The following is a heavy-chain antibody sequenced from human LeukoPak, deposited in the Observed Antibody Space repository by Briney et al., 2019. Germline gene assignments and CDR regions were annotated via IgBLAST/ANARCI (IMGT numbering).Heavy chain of an antibody. D-gene: IGHD6-13*01. Sequence: PSETLSLTCTVSGGSISSSSYYWGWIRQPPGKGLEWIGIIYYSGSTYYNPSLKSRVTIFVDTSKNQFSLKLSSVTAADTAVYYCARLGTSSWYAEPCYFDYWGQGTLVTVSS. CDR1: GGSISSSSYY. CDR2: IYYSGST. J-gene: IGHJ4*02. CDR3: ARLGTSSWYAEPCYFDY. V-gene: IGHV4-39*01.